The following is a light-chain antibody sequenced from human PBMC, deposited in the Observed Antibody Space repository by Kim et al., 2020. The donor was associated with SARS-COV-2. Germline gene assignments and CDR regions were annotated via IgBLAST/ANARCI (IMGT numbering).Light chain of an antibody. V-gene: IGKV3-11*01. J-gene: IGKJ4*01. CDR1: QSVSSY. Sequence: WSPGEGATLAYRASQSVSSYLAWYHQKPGQAPQLLIHDASNRATGIPARFSGSGSGTDFTLTIISLEPEDFAVYYCQHRSNWPPLFGGGTKVDIK. CDR2: DAS. CDR3: QHRSNWPPL.